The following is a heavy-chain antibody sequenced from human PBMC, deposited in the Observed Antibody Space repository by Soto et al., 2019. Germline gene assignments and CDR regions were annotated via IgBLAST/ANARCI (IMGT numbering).Heavy chain of an antibody. CDR2: INAGKGNT. J-gene: IGHJ4*02. D-gene: IGHD4-17*01. Sequence: GASVKVSCKASGYSFTDHGVDWVRQAPGQRPEWMGWINAGKGNTKYSQKFQGRFIITRDTSASTVYMELSSLRSEDTAIYYCASLVHDYGDKDGYFDHWGQGTLVTVSS. V-gene: IGHV1-3*01. CDR3: ASLVHDYGDKDGYFDH. CDR1: GYSFTDHG.